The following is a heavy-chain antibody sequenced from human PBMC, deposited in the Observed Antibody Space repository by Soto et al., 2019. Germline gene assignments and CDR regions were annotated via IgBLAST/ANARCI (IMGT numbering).Heavy chain of an antibody. J-gene: IGHJ4*02. CDR1: GFTFSSYW. V-gene: IGHV3-7*03. CDR2: IKEDGSGK. Sequence: WGSLRLSCTASGFTFSSYWMSGVRQAPGKGLGWVANIKEDGSGKYYVDSVKGRFSISRDNARNSLYLQMNSLRVEDTAVYYCVRVGRLGGYWGQGALVTVSS. CDR3: VRVGRLGGY. D-gene: IGHD3-16*01.